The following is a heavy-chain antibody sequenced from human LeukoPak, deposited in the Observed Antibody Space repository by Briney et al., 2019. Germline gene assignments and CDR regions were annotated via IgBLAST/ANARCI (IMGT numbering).Heavy chain of an antibody. CDR2: IKQDGSEK. CDR3: ARVDLTIFGVVIPYYYYYMDV. J-gene: IGHJ6*03. V-gene: IGHV3-7*01. Sequence: PGGSLRLSCAASGFTFSSYWMSWLRQAPGKGLEWVANIKQDGSEKYYVDSVKGRFTISRDNAKNSLYLQMNSVRAEETAVYYCARVDLTIFGVVIPYYYYYMDVWGKGTTVTVSS. D-gene: IGHD3-3*01. CDR1: GFTFSSYW.